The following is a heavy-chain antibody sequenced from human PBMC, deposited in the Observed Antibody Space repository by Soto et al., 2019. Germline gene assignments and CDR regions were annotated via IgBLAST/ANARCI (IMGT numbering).Heavy chain of an antibody. Sequence: ASVKGSCRASGYTFTSYDINWVRQATGQGLEWMGWMNPNSGNTGYAQKFQGRVTMTRNTSISTAYMELSSLRSEDTAVYYCASRKVDDFWSGYYTDYYYYGMDVWGQGTTVTVSS. CDR1: GYTFTSYD. CDR3: ASRKVDDFWSGYYTDYYYYGMDV. D-gene: IGHD3-3*01. CDR2: MNPNSGNT. V-gene: IGHV1-8*01. J-gene: IGHJ6*02.